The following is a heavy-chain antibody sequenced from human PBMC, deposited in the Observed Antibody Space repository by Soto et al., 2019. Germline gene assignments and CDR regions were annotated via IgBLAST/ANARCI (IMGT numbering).Heavy chain of an antibody. V-gene: IGHV4-59*08. CDR3: ATNLYYYGSGSYPPDYFDY. CDR2: IYYSGST. Sequence: PSETLSLTCTVSGDSISSSYWSWIRQSPGKGLEWIGYIYYSGSTNYNASLKSRVTISVDTSKNQFSLKLSSVTAADTAVYYCATNLYYYGSGSYPPDYFDYWGQGTLVTVSS. CDR1: GDSISSSY. D-gene: IGHD3-10*01. J-gene: IGHJ4*02.